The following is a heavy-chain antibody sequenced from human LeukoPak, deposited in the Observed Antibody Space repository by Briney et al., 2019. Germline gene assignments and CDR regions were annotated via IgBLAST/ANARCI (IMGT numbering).Heavy chain of an antibody. CDR1: GGSFSGYY. J-gene: IGHJ6*03. D-gene: IGHD5-18*01. V-gene: IGHV4-34*01. CDR3: ARGPRTAMARVLVMYMDV. CDR2: MNRSGST. Sequence: SETLSLTCAVYGGSFSGYYWSWIRQPPGKGLEWIGEMNRSGSTNYNPSLKSRVTISVDTSKNQFSLNLSSVTAADTAVYYCARGPRTAMARVLVMYMDVWGKGTTVTVS.